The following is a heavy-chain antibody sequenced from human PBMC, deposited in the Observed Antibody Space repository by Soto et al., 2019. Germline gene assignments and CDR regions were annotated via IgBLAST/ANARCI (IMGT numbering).Heavy chain of an antibody. J-gene: IGHJ4*02. CDR2: INPHSGGT. V-gene: IGHV1-2*02. CDR3: ARVSLAGATTADY. Sequence: ASVKVSCKASGYTFTGYYMHWVRQAPGQGLEWMGWINPHSGGTNYAQKFQGRVTMTSDTSISTAYMELSRLTSDDTAVYYCARVSLAGATTADYWGQGTLVTVSS. CDR1: GYTFTGYY. D-gene: IGHD1-26*01.